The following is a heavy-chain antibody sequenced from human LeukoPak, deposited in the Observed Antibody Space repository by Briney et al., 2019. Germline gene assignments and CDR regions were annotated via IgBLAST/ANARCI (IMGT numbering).Heavy chain of an antibody. CDR3: ARGRPNYDFWSGYRFDAFDI. CDR2: INHSGST. D-gene: IGHD3-3*01. J-gene: IGHJ3*02. V-gene: IGHV4-34*01. Sequence: KPSETLSLTCAVYGGSFSGYYWSWIRQPPGKGLEWVGEINHSGSTNYNPSLKSRVTISVDTSKNQFSLKLSSVTAADTAVYYCARGRPNYDFWSGYRFDAFDIWGQGTMVTVSS. CDR1: GGSFSGYY.